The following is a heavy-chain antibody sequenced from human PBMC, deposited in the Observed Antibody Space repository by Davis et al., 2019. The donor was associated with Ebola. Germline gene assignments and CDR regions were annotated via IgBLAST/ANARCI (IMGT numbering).Heavy chain of an antibody. D-gene: IGHD5-18*01. CDR2: IYYSGST. CDR1: GGSISSYY. Sequence: SETLSLTCTVSGGSISSYYWSWIRQPPGKGLEWIGYIYYSGSTYYNPSLKSRVTISVDTSKNQFSLKLSSVTAADTAVYYCARDRQADTAMVTSDDYYYGMDVWGQGTTVTVSS. V-gene: IGHV4-59*12. J-gene: IGHJ6*02. CDR3: ARDRQADTAMVTSDDYYYGMDV.